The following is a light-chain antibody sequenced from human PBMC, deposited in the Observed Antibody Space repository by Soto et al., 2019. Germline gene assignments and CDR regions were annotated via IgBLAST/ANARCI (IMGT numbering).Light chain of an antibody. CDR1: SSDVGGYNY. J-gene: IGLJ1*01. CDR3: ASYTSRGTRV. Sequence: QSVLTQPASVSGSPGQSITISCTGTSSDVGGYNYVSWYQQRPGKAPKFMIYEVTNRPSGVSNRFSGSKSGNTASLTNSGLQAEDEADYYCASYTSRGTRVFGTGTKLTVL. CDR2: EVT. V-gene: IGLV2-14*01.